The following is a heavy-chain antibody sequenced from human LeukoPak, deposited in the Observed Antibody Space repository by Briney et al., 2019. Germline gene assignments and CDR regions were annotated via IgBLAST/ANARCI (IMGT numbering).Heavy chain of an antibody. CDR2: ISQSGGRST. J-gene: IGHJ5*02. D-gene: IGHD2-2*01. CDR3: ARDLGCSTTSCRYNWFDP. V-gene: IGHV3-23*01. Sequence: PGGSLRLSCAASGFTFSSYAMTWVRQAPGKGLEWVSFISQSGGRSTDYADSVKGRFTISRDNSKNTLYLQMNSLRAEDTAVYHCARDLGCSTTSCRYNWFDPSGQGTLVTVSS. CDR1: GFTFSSYA.